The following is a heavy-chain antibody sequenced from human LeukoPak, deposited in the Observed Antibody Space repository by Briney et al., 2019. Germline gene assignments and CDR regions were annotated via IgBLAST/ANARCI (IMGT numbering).Heavy chain of an antibody. CDR2: IIPMLDTT. CDR1: GGTFSNYA. J-gene: IGHJ4*02. D-gene: IGHD3-22*01. V-gene: IGHV1-69*13. CDR3: ARDFYYENSGYDY. Sequence: GASVKVSCKASGGTFSNYAIAWVRQAPGQGLEWMEGIIPMLDTTTYAQKFQGRITITADDSTSTAYMELSGLRSDDTAMYYCARDFYYENSGYDYWGQGTLVTVSS.